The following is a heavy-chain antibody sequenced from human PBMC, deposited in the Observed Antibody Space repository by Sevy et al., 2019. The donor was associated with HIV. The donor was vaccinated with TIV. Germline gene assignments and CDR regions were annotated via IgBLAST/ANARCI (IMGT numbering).Heavy chain of an antibody. J-gene: IGHJ3*01. D-gene: IGHD3-3*01. V-gene: IGHV3-74*01. CDR1: GFPFINYW. Sequence: GGSLRLSCAASGFPFINYWMQWVRQSPEKGLVWVSRISTDGRTTGYADSVKGRFTISRDNSKNTLYLQINSLRVEDTGVYYCARGGDFWTGYSNDAFYLWGQGTMVTVSS. CDR2: ISTDGRTT. CDR3: ARGGDFWTGYSNDAFYL.